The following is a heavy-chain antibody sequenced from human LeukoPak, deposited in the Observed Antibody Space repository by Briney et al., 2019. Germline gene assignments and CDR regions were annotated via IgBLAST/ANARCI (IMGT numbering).Heavy chain of an antibody. V-gene: IGHV3-23*01. Sequence: GGSLRLSCAASGFTFSSYAMSWVRQAPGKGLEWVSGISGSDGSTNYADSVKGRFTISRENSKNTLYLQMNSPRAEDTAVYYCAKDSAEKYDDYWGQGTLVTVSS. CDR1: GFTFSSYA. CDR3: AKDSAEKYDDY. J-gene: IGHJ4*02. D-gene: IGHD1-14*01. CDR2: ISGSDGST.